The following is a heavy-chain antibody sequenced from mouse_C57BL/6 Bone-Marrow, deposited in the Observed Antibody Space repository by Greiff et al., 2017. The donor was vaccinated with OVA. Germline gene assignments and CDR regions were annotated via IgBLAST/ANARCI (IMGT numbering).Heavy chain of an antibody. CDR1: GFTFSNYW. CDR2: IRLKSDNYAT. D-gene: IGHD1-1*02. CDR3: TGWSHFDY. Sequence: EVKVEESGGGLVQPGGSMKLSCVASGFTFSNYWMNWVRQSPEKGLEWVAQIRLKSDNYATHYAESVKGRFTISRDDSKSSVYPQMNNLRAEDTGIYYCTGWSHFDYWGQGTTLTVSS. J-gene: IGHJ2*01. V-gene: IGHV6-3*01.